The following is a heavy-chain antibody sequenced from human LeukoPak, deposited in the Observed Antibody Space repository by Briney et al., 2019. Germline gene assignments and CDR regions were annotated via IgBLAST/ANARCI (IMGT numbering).Heavy chain of an antibody. CDR3: ARDRGSKTYNDYYFDF. D-gene: IGHD5-24*01. CDR1: GGSISSHY. V-gene: IGHV4-59*11. CDR2: IYHTGIT. Sequence: SETLSLTCTVSGGSISSHYWSWTRQTPGKQLEWIGYIYHTGITNYNPSLKSRVTISMDTSKNQFSLKLSSMTAADTAVYYCARDRGSKTYNDYYFDFWGRGTLVTVSS. J-gene: IGHJ4*02.